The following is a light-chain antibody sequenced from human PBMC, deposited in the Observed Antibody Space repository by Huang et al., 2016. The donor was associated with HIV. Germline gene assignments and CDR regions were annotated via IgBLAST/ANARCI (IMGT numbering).Light chain of an antibody. V-gene: IGKV1-39*01. CDR1: QSISPY. CDR3: QQSYHTPIT. J-gene: IGKJ5*01. CDR2: AAS. Sequence: DIQMTQSPSSLSAFVGGRVTITCRASQSISPYLNWYQQKPGKAPKLLIYAASTLQSGVPSRFSASGSGTDFTLTISSLQPEDFATYYCQQSYHTPITFGPGTRLDIK.